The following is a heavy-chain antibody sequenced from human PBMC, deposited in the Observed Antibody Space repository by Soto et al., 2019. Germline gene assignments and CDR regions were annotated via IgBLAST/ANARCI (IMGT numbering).Heavy chain of an antibody. V-gene: IGHV4-59*02. Sequence: QVQLQESGPGLVKTSETMSLTCTASGASVSSYYWSWIRQPPGKGLEWIGHIYNGGRTNYNPSLKSRVIISVDMSNNQFSLKLTSVTAADTAVYYCARTTGWPGFDCWGQGALVTVSS. CDR1: GASVSSYY. J-gene: IGHJ4*02. CDR2: IYNGGRT. D-gene: IGHD6-19*01. CDR3: ARTTGWPGFDC.